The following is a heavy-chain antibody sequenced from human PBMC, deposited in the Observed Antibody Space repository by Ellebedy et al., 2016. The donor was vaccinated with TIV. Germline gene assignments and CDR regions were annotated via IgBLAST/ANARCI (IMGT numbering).Heavy chain of an antibody. D-gene: IGHD1-26*01. Sequence: MPSETLSLTCAVNGGSFNGYFWSWIRQSPGKGLEWLGYIYYSGTTYYNPSLKHRLTMSVDKSKSQVSLKLTSVTAADTAVYYCARGGGDRPHALDLWGQGTMVTVSS. J-gene: IGHJ3*01. CDR2: IYYSGTT. CDR1: GGSFNGYF. CDR3: ARGGGDRPHALDL. V-gene: IGHV4-34*01.